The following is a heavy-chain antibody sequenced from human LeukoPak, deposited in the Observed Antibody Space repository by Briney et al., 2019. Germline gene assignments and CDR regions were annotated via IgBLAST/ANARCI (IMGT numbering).Heavy chain of an antibody. CDR2: IYPGDTDT. J-gene: IGHJ4*02. CDR1: GNSFTSYW. Sequence: KIGESLNISCKCSGNSFTSYWIGWVRQMPGKGLEWMGIIYPGDTDTRYSPSFQGQVTISADKSISTAYLQWSSLKASDTAMYYCARRIYYGSGNQLGSFDYWGQGTLVTVSS. V-gene: IGHV5-51*01. D-gene: IGHD3-10*01. CDR3: ARRIYYGSGNQLGSFDY.